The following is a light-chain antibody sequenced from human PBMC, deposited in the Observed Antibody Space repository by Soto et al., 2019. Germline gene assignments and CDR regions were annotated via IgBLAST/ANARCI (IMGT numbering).Light chain of an antibody. V-gene: IGKV3-11*01. CDR1: QSVSSY. J-gene: IGKJ4*01. Sequence: EIVLTQSPATLSLSPGERATLSCRASQSVSSYLAWYQQKPGQAPRLLIYDASNRATGIPARFSGSGSVTAFTLAISSLEPEDCAVYYCQQRSNWLRAFGGGTKVEIK. CDR3: QQRSNWLRA. CDR2: DAS.